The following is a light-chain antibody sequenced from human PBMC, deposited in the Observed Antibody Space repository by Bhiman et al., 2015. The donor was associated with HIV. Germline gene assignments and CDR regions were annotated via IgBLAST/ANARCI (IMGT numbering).Light chain of an antibody. Sequence: QSALTQPASVSGSPGQSITISCTGTSSDVGGYNYVSWYQQYPGKAPKLMIYDVSNRPSGVPNRFSGSKSDNTASLTISGLQAEDEADYYCSSLQRPAVTYVFGTGTKSPS. CDR2: DVS. CDR3: SSLQRPAVTYV. V-gene: IGLV2-14*03. CDR1: SSDVGGYNY. J-gene: IGLJ1*01.